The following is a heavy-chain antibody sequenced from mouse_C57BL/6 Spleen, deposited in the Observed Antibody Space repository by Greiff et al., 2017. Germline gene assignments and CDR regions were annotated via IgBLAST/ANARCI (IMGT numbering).Heavy chain of an antibody. CDR3: ARRNDGYCLDY. Sequence: QVQLKQPGAELVKPGASVKLSCKASGYTFTSYWMHWVKQRPGQGLEWIGMIHPNSGSTNYNEKFKSKATLTVDKSSSTAYMQLSSLTSEDSAVYYCARRNDGYCLDYWGQGTTRTVSA. J-gene: IGHJ2*01. CDR1: GYTFTSYW. D-gene: IGHD2-3*01. CDR2: IHPNSGST. V-gene: IGHV1-64*01.